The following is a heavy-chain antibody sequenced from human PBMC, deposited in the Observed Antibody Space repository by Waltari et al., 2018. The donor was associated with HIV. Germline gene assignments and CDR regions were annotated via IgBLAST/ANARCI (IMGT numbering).Heavy chain of an antibody. CDR3: ARVGREVGGGAFDI. Sequence: QVQLQESGPGLVKPSQTLSLTCPVSGGSISSGGYYWSWIRQHPGKGLEWIGYIYNSGSTYYNPSLKSLVTISVDTSKNQFSLKLSSVTAADTAVYYCARVGREVGGGAFDIWGQGTMVTVSS. V-gene: IGHV4-31*01. J-gene: IGHJ3*02. D-gene: IGHD2-2*01. CDR1: GGSISSGGYY. CDR2: IYNSGST.